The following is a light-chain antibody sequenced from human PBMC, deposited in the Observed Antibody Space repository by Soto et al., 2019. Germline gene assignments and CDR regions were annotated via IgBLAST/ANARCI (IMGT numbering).Light chain of an antibody. V-gene: IGLV1-44*01. CDR3: AAWDDSLNGRV. CDR1: SCNIGSNT. CDR2: TND. Sequence: QSVLTQPPSASGTPGQRVTISCSGSSCNIGSNTVNWYQQLPGTAPKLLIYTNDPRPSGVPDRFSGSKSGTSASLAISGLQSDDGADYYCAAWDDSLNGRVFGGGTKLTVL. J-gene: IGLJ2*01.